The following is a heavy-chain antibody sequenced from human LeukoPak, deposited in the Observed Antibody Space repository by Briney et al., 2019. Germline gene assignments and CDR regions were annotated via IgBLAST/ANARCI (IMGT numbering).Heavy chain of an antibody. CDR2: TYYRSKWYN. D-gene: IGHD3-22*01. V-gene: IGHV6-1*01. CDR3: ARDLGAYESSGYYNWFDP. Sequence: SQTLSLTCAISGDSVSSNSAAWNWIRQSPSRGLEWLGRTYYRSKWYNDYAVSVKSRITINPDTSKNQFSLQLNSVTPEDTAVYYCARDLGAYESSGYYNWFDPWGQGTLVTVSS. J-gene: IGHJ5*02. CDR1: GDSVSSNSAA.